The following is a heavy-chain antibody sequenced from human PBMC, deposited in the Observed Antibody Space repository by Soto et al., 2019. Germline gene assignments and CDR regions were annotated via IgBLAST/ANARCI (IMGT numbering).Heavy chain of an antibody. CDR2: MNPNSGNT. V-gene: IGHV1-8*01. Sequence: QVQLVQSGAEVKKPGASVKVSCKASGSTFTSYDINWVRQATGQGLEWMGWMNPNSGNTGYAQKFRGRVTMTRNTSISTAYMELSSLRSEDTAVYYCARERTGTTSMDVWGQGTTVTVSS. J-gene: IGHJ6*02. CDR1: GSTFTSYD. CDR3: ARERTGTTSMDV. D-gene: IGHD1-1*01.